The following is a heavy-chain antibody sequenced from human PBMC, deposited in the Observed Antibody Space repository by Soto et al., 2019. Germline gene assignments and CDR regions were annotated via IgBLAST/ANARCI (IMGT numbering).Heavy chain of an antibody. CDR3: ASVKASGWLNWFDP. D-gene: IGHD6-19*01. V-gene: IGHV1-18*01. CDR2: ISAYNGNT. Sequence: QVQLLQSGAEVKKPGASGKIACTASGYTFTSYGISWVRQAPGQGLEWMGWISAYNGNTNYAQKLQGRVTMTTATSTSTAYMELRSLRSDDTAVYYCASVKASGWLNWFDPWLQGTLVTVSS. CDR1: GYTFTSYG. J-gene: IGHJ5*02.